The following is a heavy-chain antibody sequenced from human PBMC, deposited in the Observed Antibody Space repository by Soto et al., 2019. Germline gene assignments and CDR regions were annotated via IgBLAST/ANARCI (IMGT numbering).Heavy chain of an antibody. V-gene: IGHV4-30-2*01. Sequence: SETLSLTCAVSGGSISSGGYSWSWIRQPPGKGLEWIGYIYHSGSTYYNPSLKSRVTISVDRSKNQFSLKLSSVTAADTAVYYCARVGYYYDSIGSGYYGMDVWGQGTTVTVSS. D-gene: IGHD3-22*01. CDR1: GGSISSGGYS. CDR2: IYHSGST. J-gene: IGHJ6*02. CDR3: ARVGYYYDSIGSGYYGMDV.